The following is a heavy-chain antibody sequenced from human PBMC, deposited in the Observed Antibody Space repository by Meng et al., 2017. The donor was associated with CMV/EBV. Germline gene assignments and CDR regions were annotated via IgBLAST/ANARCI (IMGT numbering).Heavy chain of an antibody. CDR1: GYTFTGYY. J-gene: IGHJ6*02. CDR3: ARETGRSYYYGMDV. D-gene: IGHD2-15*01. V-gene: IGHV1-2*02. Sequence: ASVMVSCKASGYTFTGYYMHWVRQAPGQGREWMGWINPNSGGTNYAQKFQGRVTMTRDTSISTAYMELSRLRSDDTAVYYCARETGRSYYYGMDVWGQGTTVTVSS. CDR2: INPNSGGT.